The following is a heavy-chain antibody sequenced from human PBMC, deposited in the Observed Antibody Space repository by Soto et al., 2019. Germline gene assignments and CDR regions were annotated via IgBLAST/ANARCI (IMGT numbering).Heavy chain of an antibody. V-gene: IGHV1-3*05. CDR1: GYTFTSNA. J-gene: IGHJ5*02. CDR3: GRERATQVPGTGWFDP. Sequence: QVQLVQSGAEEKKPGASVKVSCKASGYTFTSNAIHWVRQAPGQRLEWMGWINAANGNTKYSQKFQGRVLITRDTSASTACMELSSLRSEDTAVYYCGRERATQVPGTGWFDPWGQGTLVTVSS. D-gene: IGHD6-19*01. CDR2: INAANGNT.